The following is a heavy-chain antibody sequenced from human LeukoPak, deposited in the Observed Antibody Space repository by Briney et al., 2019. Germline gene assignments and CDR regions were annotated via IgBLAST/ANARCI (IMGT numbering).Heavy chain of an antibody. CDR1: GFTFSSYS. Sequence: GGSLRLSCAASGFTFSSYSMNWVRQAPGKGLEWVSSISSSSSYIYYADSVKGRFTISRDNAKNSLYLQMNSLRAEDTAVYYSVYSSSWYPEEAFDIWGQGTMVTVSS. CDR2: ISSSSSYI. J-gene: IGHJ3*02. CDR3: VYSSSWYPEEAFDI. D-gene: IGHD6-13*01. V-gene: IGHV3-21*01.